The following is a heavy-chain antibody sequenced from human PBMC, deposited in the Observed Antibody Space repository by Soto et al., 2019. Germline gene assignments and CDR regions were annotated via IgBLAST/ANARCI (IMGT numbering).Heavy chain of an antibody. CDR1: GFTFSNYA. D-gene: IGHD6-19*01. J-gene: IGHJ4*02. V-gene: IGHV3-23*01. CDR2: ISGSGDSP. CDR3: AKEGNSGLYYFDY. Sequence: EVQLLESGGGLVQPGGSLRLSCAASGFTFSNYAMSWVRQAPGKGLEWVSIISGSGDSPYYADSVKGRFTISRDNSMNTLYLQMNSLRAGDSANYYCAKEGNSGLYYFDYWGQGTLVTVSS.